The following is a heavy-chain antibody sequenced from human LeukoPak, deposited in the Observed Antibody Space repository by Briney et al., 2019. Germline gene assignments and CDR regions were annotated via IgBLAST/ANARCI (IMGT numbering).Heavy chain of an antibody. CDR1: GFTFSSYA. CDR2: ISGSGGST. V-gene: IGHV3-23*01. CDR3: AKGAYYDFWSGYYY. Sequence: GGSLRLSCAASGFTFSSYAMSWVRQAPGKGLEWVSAISGSGGSTYYADSEKGRFTISRDNSKNTLYLQMNGLRAEDTAVYYCAKGAYYDFWSGYYYWGQGTLVTVSS. J-gene: IGHJ4*02. D-gene: IGHD3-3*01.